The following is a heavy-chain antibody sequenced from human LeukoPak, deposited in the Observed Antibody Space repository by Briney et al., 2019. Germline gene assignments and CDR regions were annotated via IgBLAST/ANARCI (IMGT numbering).Heavy chain of an antibody. CDR3: ARGRYLTTSGGAAAGFLDY. Sequence: SETLSLTCTVSGGSISSSSYYWGWIRQPPGKGLESIGSIYYSGSTYYNPSLKSRVTISVDTSKNQFSLKLSSVTAADTAVYYCARGRYLTTSGGAAAGFLDYWGQGSLVTVST. CDR2: IYYSGST. J-gene: IGHJ4*02. V-gene: IGHV4-39*01. D-gene: IGHD6-13*01. CDR1: GGSISSSSYY.